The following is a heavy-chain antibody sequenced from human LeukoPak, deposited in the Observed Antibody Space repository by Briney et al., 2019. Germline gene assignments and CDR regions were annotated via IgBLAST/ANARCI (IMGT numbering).Heavy chain of an antibody. D-gene: IGHD3-10*01. V-gene: IGHV4-61*01. J-gene: IGHJ4*02. Sequence: SETLSLTCTVSGGSVSSGSYYWSWIRQPPGKGLEWIGYIYYSGSTNYNPSLKSRVTISVDTSKNQFSLKLSSVTAADTAVYYCARQKSSGVRRNYYFDYWGQGTLVTVSS. CDR3: ARQKSSGVRRNYYFDY. CDR2: IYYSGST. CDR1: GGSVSSGSYY.